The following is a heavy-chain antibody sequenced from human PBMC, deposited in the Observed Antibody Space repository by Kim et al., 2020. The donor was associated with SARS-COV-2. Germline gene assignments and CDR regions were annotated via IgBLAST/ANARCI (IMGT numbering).Heavy chain of an antibody. CDR3: ARDPAIRGDYDILTGYYYYGMDV. CDR2: IIPIFGTA. Sequence: SVKVSCKASGGTFSSYAISWVRQAPGQGLEWMGGIIPIFGTANYAQKFQGRVTITADESTSTAYMELSSLRSEDTAVYYCARDPAIRGDYDILTGYYYYGMDVWGQGTTVTVSS. V-gene: IGHV1-69*13. J-gene: IGHJ6*02. D-gene: IGHD3-9*01. CDR1: GGTFSSYA.